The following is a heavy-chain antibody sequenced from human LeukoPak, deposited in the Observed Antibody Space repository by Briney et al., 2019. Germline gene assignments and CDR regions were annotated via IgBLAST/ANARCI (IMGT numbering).Heavy chain of an antibody. CDR1: GFTFSSYW. CDR3: ARDGIPTYAFDI. Sequence: GGSLRLSCSASGFTFSSYWMSWVRQAPGKGLEWMANINRDGGAQNYVDSVKGRFTISRDNAKNSLFLRMNNLRAEDTALYYCARDGIPTYAFDIWGQGTMVTVSP. V-gene: IGHV3-7*01. J-gene: IGHJ3*02. D-gene: IGHD1-26*01. CDR2: INRDGGAQ.